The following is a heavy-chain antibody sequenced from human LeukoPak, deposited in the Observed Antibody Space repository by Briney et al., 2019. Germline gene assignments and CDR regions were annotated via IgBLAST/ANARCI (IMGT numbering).Heavy chain of an antibody. D-gene: IGHD3-10*01. CDR2: ISAYNGNT. CDR1: GYTFTSYG. Sequence: GASVNVSCMASGYTFTSYGISWVRQAPGQGLEWMGWISAYNGNTKYAQKLQGRVTMTPDTSTSTAYMELRSLRSDDTAVYYCARGRSGWNYYGSGSYPLVYFDYWGQGTLVTVSS. CDR3: ARGRSGWNYYGSGSYPLVYFDY. J-gene: IGHJ4*02. V-gene: IGHV1-18*04.